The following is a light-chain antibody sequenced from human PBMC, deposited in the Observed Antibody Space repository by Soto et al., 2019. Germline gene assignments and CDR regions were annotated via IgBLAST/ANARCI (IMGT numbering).Light chain of an antibody. V-gene: IGLV1-44*01. Sequence: QSVLTQPPSASGTPGQRVTISCSGSNSNIGRNTVNWYQQLPGAAPSLLIYSNNQRPSGFPDRFSGSKSGTSASLAISGLQSEDEADYYCAAWDESPNVPVFGGGTKLTVL. CDR3: AAWDESPNVPV. J-gene: IGLJ3*02. CDR2: SNN. CDR1: NSNIGRNT.